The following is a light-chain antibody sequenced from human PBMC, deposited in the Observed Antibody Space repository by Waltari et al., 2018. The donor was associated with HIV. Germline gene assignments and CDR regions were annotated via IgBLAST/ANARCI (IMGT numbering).Light chain of an antibody. CDR1: QSISGA. Sequence: EVPLTQSPATLSLSPGETATLPCRASQSISGAVAWYQQKPGQAPRLRIYDASRRYTGIPVRFRGSGSGTDFTLTISSLEPEDFAIYYCQQGSGWPPAFSFGGGTRVDIK. J-gene: IGKJ4*01. CDR2: DAS. CDR3: QQGSGWPPAFS. V-gene: IGKV3-11*01.